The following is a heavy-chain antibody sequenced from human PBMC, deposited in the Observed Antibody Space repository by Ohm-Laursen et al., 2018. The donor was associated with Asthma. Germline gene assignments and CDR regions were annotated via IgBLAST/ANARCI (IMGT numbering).Heavy chain of an antibody. V-gene: IGHV2-70*01. J-gene: IGHJ4*02. CDR2: IDWDDDK. CDR3: ARIQMRYYDSSGYYDY. Sequence: TQTLTLTCTFSGFSLSTSGMCVSWIRQPPGKALEWLALIDWDDDKYYSTSLKTRLTISKDTSKNQVVLTMTNMDPVDTATYYCARIQMRYYDSSGYYDYWGQGTLVTVPS. D-gene: IGHD3-22*01. CDR1: GFSLSTSGMC.